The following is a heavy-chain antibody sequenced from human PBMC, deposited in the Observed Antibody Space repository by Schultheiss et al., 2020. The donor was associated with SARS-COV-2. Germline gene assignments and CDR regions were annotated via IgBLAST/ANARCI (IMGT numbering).Heavy chain of an antibody. CDR3: ARQAVIAAAGSAFDY. V-gene: IGHV1-69*13. Sequence: SVKVSCKASGGTFSSYAISWVRQAPGQGLEWMGGIIPIFGTANYAQKFQGRVTITADESTSTAYMELNSLRAGDTAVCYCARQAVIAAAGSAFDYWGQGTLVTVSS. D-gene: IGHD6-13*01. CDR1: GGTFSSYA. CDR2: IIPIFGTA. J-gene: IGHJ4*02.